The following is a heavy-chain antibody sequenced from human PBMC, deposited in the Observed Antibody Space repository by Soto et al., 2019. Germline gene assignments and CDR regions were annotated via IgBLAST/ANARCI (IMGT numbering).Heavy chain of an antibody. D-gene: IGHD6-6*01. Sequence: PGGSLRLSCAASGFTFSIYAMTWVRQAPGKGLEWVSGLSSSGGTTHYADSVKGRFTISRDNSKNTLFLQMNSLRAEGTAVYYCAKLPRGSSPENDYWGQGTLVTVSS. J-gene: IGHJ4*02. V-gene: IGHV3-23*01. CDR3: AKLPRGSSPENDY. CDR1: GFTFSIYA. CDR2: LSSSGGTT.